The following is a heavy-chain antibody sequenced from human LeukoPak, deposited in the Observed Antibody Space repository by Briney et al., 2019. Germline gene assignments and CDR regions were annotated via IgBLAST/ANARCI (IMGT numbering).Heavy chain of an antibody. V-gene: IGHV4-39*07. CDR3: ARAASGRLFDY. CDR1: GGSISSSNSY. D-gene: IGHD6-19*01. Sequence: SETLSLTCTVSGGSISSSNSYWGWIRQPPGKGLEWIGSIYYSGYTSYNPSLKRRVTISVDTSKNQSSLKLSSVTAADTAVYYCARAASGRLFDYWGQGTLVTVSS. CDR2: IYYSGYT. J-gene: IGHJ4*02.